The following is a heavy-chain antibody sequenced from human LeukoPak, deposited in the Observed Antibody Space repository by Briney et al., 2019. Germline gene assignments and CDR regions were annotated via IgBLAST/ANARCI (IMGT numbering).Heavy chain of an antibody. CDR1: GFTFDDYT. CDR2: ISWDGGST. V-gene: IGHV3-43*01. J-gene: IGHJ6*03. CDR3: ARDLTMVRGVIPPYYYMDV. Sequence: PGGSLRLSCAASGFTFDDYTMHWVRQAPGKGLEWVSLISWDGGSTYYADSVKGRFTISRDNSKNSLYLQMNSLRAEDTAVYYCARDLTMVRGVIPPYYYMDVWGKGTTVTVSS. D-gene: IGHD3-10*01.